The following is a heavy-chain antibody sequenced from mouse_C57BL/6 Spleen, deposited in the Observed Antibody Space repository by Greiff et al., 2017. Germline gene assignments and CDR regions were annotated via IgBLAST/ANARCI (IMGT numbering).Heavy chain of an antibody. D-gene: IGHD1-1*01. Sequence: QVQLQQSGPELVKPGASVKISCKASGYAFSSSWMNWVKQRPGKGLEWIGRIYPGDGDTNYNGKFKGKATLTADKSSSTAYMQLSSLTSEDSAVYFCARDGVVARAMDYWGQGTSVTGSS. CDR3: ARDGVVARAMDY. CDR1: GYAFSSSW. J-gene: IGHJ4*01. V-gene: IGHV1-82*01. CDR2: IYPGDGDT.